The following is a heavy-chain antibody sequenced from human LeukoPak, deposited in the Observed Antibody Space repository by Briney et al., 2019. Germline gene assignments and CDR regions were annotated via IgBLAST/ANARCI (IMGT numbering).Heavy chain of an antibody. D-gene: IGHD5-12*01. J-gene: IGHJ4*01. Sequence: GGSLRLSCAASGFTFDDYAMHWVRQAPGKGIEWVTLISWDGGNTYYADSVKGRFTIARDNSKNSLYLQMNSLRAEYTAMYYCAKDIGRPDYSGYEDGGEGSPVTASS. CDR2: ISWDGGNT. CDR3: AKDIGRPDYSGYED. V-gene: IGHV3-43D*04. CDR1: GFTFDDYA.